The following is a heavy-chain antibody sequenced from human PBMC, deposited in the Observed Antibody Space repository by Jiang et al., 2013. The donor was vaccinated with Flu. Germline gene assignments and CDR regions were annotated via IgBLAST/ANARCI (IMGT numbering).Heavy chain of an antibody. J-gene: IGHJ6*01. CDR1: GGSFSGYD. D-gene: IGHD3-9*01. V-gene: IGHV4-34*01. Sequence: LLKPSETLSLTCALYGGSFSGYDWTWIRQPPGKGLEWIGEINHSGSTHYNPSLKGRVTILVDTSKEAVLPEAEVCDRRRTRLVYYCARDLDWSRYYYYYG. CDR2: INHSGST. CDR3: ARDLDWSRYYYYYG.